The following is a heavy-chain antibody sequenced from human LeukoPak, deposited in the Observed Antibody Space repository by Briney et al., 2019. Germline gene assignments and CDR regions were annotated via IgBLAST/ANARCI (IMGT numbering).Heavy chain of an antibody. CDR2: INHSGST. V-gene: IGHV4-34*01. CDR1: GVSFSGYY. Sequence: SETLSLICAVYGVSFSGYYWSWIRQPPGKGLEWIGEINHSGSTNYNPSLKSRVTISVDTSKNQFSLKLSSVTAADTAVYYCARLPFDPWGQGTLVTVSS. J-gene: IGHJ5*02. CDR3: ARLPFDP.